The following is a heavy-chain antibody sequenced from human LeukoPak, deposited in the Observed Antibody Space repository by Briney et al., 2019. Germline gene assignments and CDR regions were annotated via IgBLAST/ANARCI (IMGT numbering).Heavy chain of an antibody. CDR1: GGSFSGYY. Sequence: SETLSLTCAVYGGSFSGYYWSWIRQPPGKGLEWIGEINHSGSTNYNPSLKSRVTISVDTSKNQFSLKLSSVTAADTAVYYCARDVVFLYYFDYWGQGTLVTVSS. D-gene: IGHD2-21*01. J-gene: IGHJ4*02. V-gene: IGHV4-34*01. CDR2: INHSGST. CDR3: ARDVVFLYYFDY.